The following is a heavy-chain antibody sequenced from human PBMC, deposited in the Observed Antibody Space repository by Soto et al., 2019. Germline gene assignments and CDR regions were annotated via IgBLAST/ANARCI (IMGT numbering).Heavy chain of an antibody. CDR3: AKAIGFQLPRAQDY. CDR2: ISGSGGST. CDR1: GFTFSSYV. V-gene: IGHV3-23*01. J-gene: IGHJ4*02. D-gene: IGHD3-10*01. Sequence: GGSLRLSCAASGFTFSSYVMTWVRQAPGKGLEWVSGISGSGGSTYYVDSVKGRFTISRDNSNNTLYLQMNSLRAEDTAFYYCAKAIGFQLPRAQDYWGQGTLVTVSS.